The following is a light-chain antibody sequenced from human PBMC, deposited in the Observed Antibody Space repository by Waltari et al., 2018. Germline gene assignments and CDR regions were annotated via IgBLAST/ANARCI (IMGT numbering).Light chain of an antibody. Sequence: SYELTQPPSVSVSPGQTASITCSGAKFGPKYPGWYQQKPGQSPVLVIYQDSKRPSGIPERFSGSNSGNTATLTISGTQAMDEADYYCQAWDSSTGVFGGGTKLTVL. CDR1: KFGPKY. V-gene: IGLV3-1*01. J-gene: IGLJ2*01. CDR3: QAWDSSTGV. CDR2: QDS.